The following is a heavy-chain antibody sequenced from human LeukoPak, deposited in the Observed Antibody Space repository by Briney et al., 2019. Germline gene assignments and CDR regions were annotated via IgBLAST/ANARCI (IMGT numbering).Heavy chain of an antibody. Sequence: ASVKVSCKASGYTFTSYYMHWVRQAPGQGLEWMGWINPNSGGTNYAQKFQGWVTMTRDTSISTAYMELSRLRSDDTAVYYCARGPDVLLWFGESYGDFDYWGQGTLVTVSS. CDR2: INPNSGGT. CDR1: GYTFTSYY. D-gene: IGHD3-10*01. CDR3: ARGPDVLLWFGESYGDFDY. V-gene: IGHV1-2*04. J-gene: IGHJ4*02.